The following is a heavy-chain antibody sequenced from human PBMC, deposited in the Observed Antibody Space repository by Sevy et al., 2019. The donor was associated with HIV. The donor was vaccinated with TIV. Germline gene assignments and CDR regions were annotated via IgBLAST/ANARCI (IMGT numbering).Heavy chain of an antibody. CDR1: GYTFTRYG. V-gene: IGHV1-18*01. D-gene: IGHD3-22*01. Sequence: ASVNVSCKASGYTFTRYGITWVRQAPGQGLEWMGWTSAYNGNTNYAQKVQGRVTMTTDISTSTAYMELRSLRSDDTAMYYCARDRNNYDSSGYPNGMDVWGQGTTVTVSS. CDR3: ARDRNNYDSSGYPNGMDV. CDR2: TSAYNGNT. J-gene: IGHJ6*02.